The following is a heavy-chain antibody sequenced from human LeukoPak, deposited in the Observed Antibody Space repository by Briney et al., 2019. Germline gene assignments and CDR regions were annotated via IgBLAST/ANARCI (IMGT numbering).Heavy chain of an antibody. J-gene: IGHJ4*02. CDR2: ISSSSSTI. D-gene: IGHD2-2*01. V-gene: IGHV3-48*01. CDR1: GFTFSSSS. CDR3: ARDPRYCSSTSCQPDY. Sequence: PGGSLRLSCAASGFTFSSSSMNWVRQAPGKGLEWVSYISSSSSTIYYADSVKGRFTISRDNAKNSLYLQMISLRAEDTAVYYCARDPRYCSSTSCQPDYWGQGTLVTVSA.